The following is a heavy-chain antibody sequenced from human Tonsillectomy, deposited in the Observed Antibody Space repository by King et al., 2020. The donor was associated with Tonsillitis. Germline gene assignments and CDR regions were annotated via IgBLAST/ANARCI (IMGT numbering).Heavy chain of an antibody. CDR2: ISVSGGGT. V-gene: IGHV3-23*04. Sequence: VQLVESGGGLVQPGGSLRLSCAGSGFTFSSYAMNWVRQAPGKGLELVSCISVSGGGTHYADSVKGRFTITRDNSKNTLYLEMNSLRAEDTAVYYCAKPFDSSGYYYYYYMDVWGKGTTVTVSS. D-gene: IGHD3-22*01. CDR1: GFTFSSYA. J-gene: IGHJ6*03. CDR3: AKPFDSSGYYYYYYMDV.